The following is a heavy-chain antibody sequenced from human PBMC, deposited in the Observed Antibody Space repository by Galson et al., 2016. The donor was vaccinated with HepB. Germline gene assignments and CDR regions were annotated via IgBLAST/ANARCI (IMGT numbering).Heavy chain of an antibody. J-gene: IGHJ6*02. CDR2: ISYDGSYS. Sequence: SLRLSCAASGFSFSTYAMHWVRQAPGKGLEWVALISYDGSYSSYADSVKGRFTISRDKSKKTLFLEMNSLRPEDTAVYHCAKDRGYYAMDVWGQGTTVTGSS. CDR3: AKDRGYYAMDV. D-gene: IGHD3-10*01. V-gene: IGHV3-30*18. CDR1: GFSFSTYA.